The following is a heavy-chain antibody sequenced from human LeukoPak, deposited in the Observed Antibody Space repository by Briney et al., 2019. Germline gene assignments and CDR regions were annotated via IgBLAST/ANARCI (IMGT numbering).Heavy chain of an antibody. V-gene: IGHV3-21*01. Sequence: GGSLTLACAASGFTFSSYSMNWVRQAPGKGLEWVSSISSSNTYIYYAEAVKGRFTISRDNAKNSLYLQMSSLRAEDTAVYYCARDPLGRAADYWGQGSLVTVSS. D-gene: IGHD7-27*01. CDR3: ARDPLGRAADY. CDR1: GFTFSSYS. CDR2: ISSSNTYI. J-gene: IGHJ4*02.